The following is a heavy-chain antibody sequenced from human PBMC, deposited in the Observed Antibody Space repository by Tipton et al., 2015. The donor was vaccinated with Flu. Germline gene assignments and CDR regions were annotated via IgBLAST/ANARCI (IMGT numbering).Heavy chain of an antibody. Sequence: CAASGFTVSSNYMSWVRQAPGKGLEWVSSIYSDGNTYYADSVKGRFTISRDNAENSLYLQMNSLRPEDTALYYCAKDRIPSSSMDYYFYSGMDVWGQGTTVTVSS. D-gene: IGHD2-2*01. V-gene: IGHV3-53*05. CDR1: GFTVSSNY. CDR3: AKDRIPSSSMDYYFYSGMDV. J-gene: IGHJ6*02. CDR2: IYSDGNT.